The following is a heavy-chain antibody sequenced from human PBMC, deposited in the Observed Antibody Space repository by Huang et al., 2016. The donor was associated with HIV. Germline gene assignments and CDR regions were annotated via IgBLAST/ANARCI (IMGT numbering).Heavy chain of an antibody. D-gene: IGHD3-16*01. CDR3: AHIGRLGDYYMDV. J-gene: IGHJ6*03. CDR1: GFSLTTIGAG. Sequence: QITLKESGPALLRPTQTLTLTCTFSGFSLTTIGAGVGWIRQPTGKPLEWLVLIYWDDDKRFSPSLKTRISVTKDTSKNQVVCTMNNVGPTDTGTYYCAHIGRLGDYYMDVWGNGTAVTVSS. CDR2: IYWDDDK. V-gene: IGHV2-5*02.